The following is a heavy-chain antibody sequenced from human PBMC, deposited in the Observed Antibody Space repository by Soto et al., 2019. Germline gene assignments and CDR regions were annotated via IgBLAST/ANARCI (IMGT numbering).Heavy chain of an antibody. J-gene: IGHJ4*02. D-gene: IGHD1-26*01. Sequence: VQLLESGGGLAQPGGSLRLSCAASGFMFSKSGMTWVRQAPGKGLESVAHIGGSGRNTYYTDSVKGRFTISRDDSKNTAYLQMNSLKIEDTAVYYCARLWSERDPNFDHWGQGTLVSVSS. CDR1: GFMFSKSG. CDR2: IGGSGRNT. CDR3: ARLWSERDPNFDH. V-gene: IGHV3-23*01.